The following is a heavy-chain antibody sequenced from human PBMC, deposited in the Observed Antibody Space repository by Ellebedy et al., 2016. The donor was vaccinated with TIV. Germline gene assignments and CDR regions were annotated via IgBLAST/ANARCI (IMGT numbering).Heavy chain of an antibody. CDR2: IKSDGTGI. Sequence: GESLKISCAASGFTFSRYWMHWVRQAPGKGLVWVSRIKSDGTGISYADSVKGRFTISRDNAKSTLYLQMNSLRAEDTAVYYCARWERVAAGARTEVFDYWGQGTLVSVSS. J-gene: IGHJ4*02. D-gene: IGHD4/OR15-4a*01. CDR1: GFTFSRYW. V-gene: IGHV3-74*01. CDR3: ARWERVAAGARTEVFDY.